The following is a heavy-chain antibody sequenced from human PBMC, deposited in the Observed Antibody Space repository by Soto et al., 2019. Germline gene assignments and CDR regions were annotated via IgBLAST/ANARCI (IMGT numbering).Heavy chain of an antibody. V-gene: IGHV1-2*02. Sequence: ASVKVSCKASGYTFTGYYMHWVRQAPGQGLEWMGWINPNSGGTNYAQKFQGRVTMTRVTSISTAYMELSRLRSDDTAVYYCARDKAAAGNRAFFDYWGQGTLVTVSS. CDR1: GYTFTGYY. CDR3: ARDKAAAGNRAFFDY. CDR2: INPNSGGT. D-gene: IGHD6-13*01. J-gene: IGHJ4*02.